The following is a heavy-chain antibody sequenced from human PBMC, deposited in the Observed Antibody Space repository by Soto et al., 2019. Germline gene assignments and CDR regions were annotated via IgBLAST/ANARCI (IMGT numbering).Heavy chain of an antibody. CDR3: ASDNDDDYDH. J-gene: IGHJ5*02. CDR2: ISTDGSST. V-gene: IGHV3-74*01. D-gene: IGHD4-17*01. Sequence: EVQLVESGGDLVQPGGSLRLSCAASGFTFSSYLMHWVREATGKGLVWVSRISTDGSSTSYADSVKGRFTISRDNAKNTVYLQMYSLSAEDTVVYYCASDNDDDYDHWGQVCLITVPS. CDR1: GFTFSSYL.